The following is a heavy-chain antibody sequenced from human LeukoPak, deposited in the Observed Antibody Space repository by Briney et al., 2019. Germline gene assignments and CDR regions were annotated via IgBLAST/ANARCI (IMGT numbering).Heavy chain of an antibody. J-gene: IGHJ1*01. CDR2: INTDETIT. CDR3: ARAPSEIGGYYPEYFRH. Sequence: GGSLRLSCAASGFTFSSYWMHWVRQAPGKGLVWVSRINTDETITTYADSVKGRFTISRDNARNTLYLQMNSLRPEDTGVYYCARAPSEIGGYYPEYFRHWGQGTLVTVSS. CDR1: GFTFSSYW. V-gene: IGHV3-74*01. D-gene: IGHD3-22*01.